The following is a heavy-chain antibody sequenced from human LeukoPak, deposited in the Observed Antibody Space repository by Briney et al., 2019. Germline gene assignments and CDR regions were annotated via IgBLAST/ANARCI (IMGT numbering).Heavy chain of an antibody. J-gene: IGHJ6*02. CDR2: IYNSGNT. CDR1: GGSINNYY. V-gene: IGHV4-59*01. CDR3: ARVVLGYYYAMDV. D-gene: IGHD4/OR15-4a*01. Sequence: SETLSLTCTVSGGSINNYYWSWIRQPPGKGLAWIGYIYNSGNTNSNPSLKSRVTISLDTSKNQFSLKLSSVTAADTAVYYCARVVLGYYYAMDVWGQGTTVTVSS.